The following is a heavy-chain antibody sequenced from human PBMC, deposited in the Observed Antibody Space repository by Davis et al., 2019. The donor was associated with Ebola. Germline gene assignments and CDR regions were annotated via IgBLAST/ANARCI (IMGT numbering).Heavy chain of an antibody. CDR2: IIPILGIP. Sequence: SVKVSCKASGGTFSSYAISWVRQAPGQGLEWMGRIIPILGIPNYAQKFQGRVTITADKSTSTAYMELSSLRSEDTAVYYCARVGYCSSTSCFYYYYYGMDVWGQRTTVTVSS. CDR1: GGTFSSYA. V-gene: IGHV1-69*04. CDR3: ARVGYCSSTSCFYYYYYGMDV. J-gene: IGHJ6*02. D-gene: IGHD2-2*01.